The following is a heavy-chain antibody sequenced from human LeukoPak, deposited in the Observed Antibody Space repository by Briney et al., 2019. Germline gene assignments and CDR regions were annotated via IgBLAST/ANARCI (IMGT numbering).Heavy chain of an antibody. CDR2: INHSGST. CDR1: GGSISSGDYY. Sequence: KTSQTLSLTCTVSGGSISSGDYYWSWIRQPPGKGLEWIGEINHSGSTNYNPSLKSRVTISVDTSKNQFSLKLSSVTAADTAVYYCARRFRGDNAFDIWGQGTMVTVSS. D-gene: IGHD2-21*01. CDR3: ARRFRGDNAFDI. V-gene: IGHV4-30-4*08. J-gene: IGHJ3*02.